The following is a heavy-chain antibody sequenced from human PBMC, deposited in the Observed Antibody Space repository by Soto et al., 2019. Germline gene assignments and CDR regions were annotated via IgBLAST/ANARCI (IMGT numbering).Heavy chain of an antibody. CDR1: GVTVKIYA. V-gene: IGHV3-11*01. Sequence: PGGSLRLCCAASGVTVKIYAMSGVLQAPGKGLEWVSASSGSTIYYADSVKGRFTISRDNAKNSLYLQMNSLRAEDTAVYYCARDLPLGSRIVGATTRWFDPWGQGTLVTVSS. D-gene: IGHD1-26*01. CDR2: SSGSTI. CDR3: ARDLPLGSRIVGATTRWFDP. J-gene: IGHJ5*02.